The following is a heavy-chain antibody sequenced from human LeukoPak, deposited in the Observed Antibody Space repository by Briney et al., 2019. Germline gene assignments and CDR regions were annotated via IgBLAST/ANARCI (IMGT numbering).Heavy chain of an antibody. CDR3: ARDMSGSYFQH. V-gene: IGHV1-69*13. CDR1: GGTFGTYG. D-gene: IGHD1-26*01. J-gene: IGHJ1*01. CDR2: IIPMFGET. Sequence: GASVKVSCKSSGGTFGTYGFTWVRRAPGQGLEWMGRIIPMFGETNYTQKFQGRVTFSADESTSTVYMELSSLKSEDTALYYCARDMSGSYFQHWGQGTLVTVSS.